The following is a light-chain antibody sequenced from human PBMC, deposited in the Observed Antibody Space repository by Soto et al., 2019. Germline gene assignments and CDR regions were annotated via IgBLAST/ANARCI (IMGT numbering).Light chain of an antibody. Sequence: QSALTQPASVSGSPGQSITISCTGTSSDVGSYNLVSWYQQHPGKAPKLMIYEGSKRPSGVSNRFSGSKSGNTASLTISGLQADDEADYYCCSYAGSSTPVVFAGGTKLTVL. CDR3: CSYAGSSTPVV. CDR1: SSDVGSYNL. J-gene: IGLJ2*01. CDR2: EGS. V-gene: IGLV2-23*01.